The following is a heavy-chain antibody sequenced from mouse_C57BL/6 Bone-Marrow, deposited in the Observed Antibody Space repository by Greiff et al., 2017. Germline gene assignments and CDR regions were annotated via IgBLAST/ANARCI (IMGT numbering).Heavy chain of an antibody. CDR1: GYTFTSYG. V-gene: IGHV1-81*01. CDR2: IYPRSGNT. D-gene: IGHD1-1*01. Sequence: QVQLQQSGAELARPGASVKLSCKASGYTFTSYGISWVKQRTGQGLEWIGEIYPRSGNTSYNEKFKGKATLTADKSSSTAYMELRSLTSEDSAVYFCIITTVVARCWYFDVWGTGTTVTVSS. CDR3: IITTVVARCWYFDV. J-gene: IGHJ1*03.